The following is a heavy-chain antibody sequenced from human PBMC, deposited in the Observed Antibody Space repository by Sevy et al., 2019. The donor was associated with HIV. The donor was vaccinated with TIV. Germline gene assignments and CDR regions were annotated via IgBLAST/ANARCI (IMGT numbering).Heavy chain of an antibody. D-gene: IGHD6-13*01. CDR2: ISGSGGST. CDR3: AKDASSSWTGGTFQH. J-gene: IGHJ1*01. V-gene: IGHV3-23*01. CDR1: GFIFSGYV. Sequence: GGSLRLSCAASGFIFSGYVMSWVRQAPGKGLEWVSTISGSGGSTYYADSVKGRFAISRDNSKNTLDLEMNSLRVEDTGVYYCAKDASSSWTGGTFQHWGQGTLVTVSS.